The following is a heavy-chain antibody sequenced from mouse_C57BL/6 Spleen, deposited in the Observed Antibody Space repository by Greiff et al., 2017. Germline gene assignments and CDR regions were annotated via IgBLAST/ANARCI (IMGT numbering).Heavy chain of an antibody. V-gene: IGHV1-39*01. CDR3: AYGSSPNWYFDV. CDR2: INPNYGTT. D-gene: IGHD1-1*01. CDR1: GYSFTDYN. Sequence: EVKLQESGPELVKPGASVKISCKASGYSFTDYNMNWVKQSNGKSLEWIGVINPNYGTTSYNQKFKGKATLTVDQSSSTAYMQLNSLTSEDSAVYYCAYGSSPNWYFDVWGTGTTVTVSS. J-gene: IGHJ1*03.